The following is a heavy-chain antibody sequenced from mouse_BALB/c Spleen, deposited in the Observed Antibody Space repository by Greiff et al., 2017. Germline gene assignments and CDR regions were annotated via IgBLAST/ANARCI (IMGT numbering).Heavy chain of an antibody. CDR1: GFTFTDYY. Sequence: EVKLVESGGGLVQPGGSLRLSCATSGFTFTDYYMSWVRQPPGKALEWLGFIRNKANGYSTEYSASVMGRFTISRDNSQSILYLQMNTLGAEDSATYYCARTLLYAMDYWGQGTSVTVSS. CDR2: IRNKANGYST. J-gene: IGHJ4*01. V-gene: IGHV7-3*02. CDR3: ARTLLYAMDY.